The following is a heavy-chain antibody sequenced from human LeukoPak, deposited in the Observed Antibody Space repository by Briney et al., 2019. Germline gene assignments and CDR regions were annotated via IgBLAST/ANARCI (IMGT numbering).Heavy chain of an antibody. CDR1: GDSISSNYW. CDR3: ARESWSYASKLHY. Sequence: SETLSLTCAVSGDSISSNYWWSWVRQSPGKGLEWIGEILQSGSTNYNPSLRSRVTISIDKSKNQFSLNLSSVTAADTAVYYCARESWSYASKLHYWGQGTLVTVSS. J-gene: IGHJ4*02. CDR2: ILQSGST. D-gene: IGHD3-16*01. V-gene: IGHV4-4*02.